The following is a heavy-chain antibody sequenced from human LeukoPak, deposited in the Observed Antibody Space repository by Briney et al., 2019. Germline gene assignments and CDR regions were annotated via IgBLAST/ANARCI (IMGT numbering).Heavy chain of an antibody. Sequence: VKVSCKASGGTFSSYAISWVRQAPGQGLEWMGGIIPIFGTANYAQKFQGRVTITADESTSTAYMELSSLRSEDTAVYYCARGRDLDYGGNSGSGYWGQGTLVTVSS. J-gene: IGHJ4*02. CDR2: IIPIFGTA. V-gene: IGHV1-69*13. CDR3: ARGRDLDYGGNSGSGY. D-gene: IGHD4-23*01. CDR1: GGTFSSYA.